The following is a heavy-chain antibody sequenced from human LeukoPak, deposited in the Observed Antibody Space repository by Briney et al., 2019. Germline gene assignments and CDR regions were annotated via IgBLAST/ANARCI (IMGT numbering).Heavy chain of an antibody. CDR2: IIPIFGTA. CDR3: ASRDPGQLLWFGELLLGDYYYYMDV. CDR1: GGTFSSYA. Sequence: ASVKVSCKASGGTFSSYAISWVRQAPGQGLEWMGGIIPIFGTANYAQKFQGRVTITADKSTSTAYMELSSLRSEDTAVYYCASRDPGQLLWFGELLLGDYYYYMDVWGKGTTVTVSS. J-gene: IGHJ6*03. D-gene: IGHD3-10*01. V-gene: IGHV1-69*06.